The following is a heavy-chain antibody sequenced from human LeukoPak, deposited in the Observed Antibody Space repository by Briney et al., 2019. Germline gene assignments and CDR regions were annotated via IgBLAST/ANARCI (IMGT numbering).Heavy chain of an antibody. V-gene: IGHV3-64*01. CDR3: ARGDFYPDY. J-gene: IGHJ4*02. D-gene: IGHD2/OR15-2a*01. CDR2: ISSNGGST. CDR1: GFTFSSYA. Sequence: GGSLRLSCAASGFTFSSYAMHWVRQAPGKGLEYVSAISSNGGSTYYANSVRGRFTISRDNSKNTLYLQMGSLRAEDMAVYYCARGDFYPDYWGQGTLVTVSS.